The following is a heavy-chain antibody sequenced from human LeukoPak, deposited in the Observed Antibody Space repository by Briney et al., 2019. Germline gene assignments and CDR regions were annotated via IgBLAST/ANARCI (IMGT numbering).Heavy chain of an antibody. Sequence: GRSLRLSCAASGFPFSSYGMHWVRQAPGKGLEWVAVTSSDGSRNHYADSVKGRFTISRDNSKNTLYLQMSSLRAEDTAVYYCANYGSVSYFAYWGQGTLVTVSS. CDR2: TSSDGSRN. V-gene: IGHV3-30*18. CDR1: GFPFSSYG. J-gene: IGHJ4*02. CDR3: ANYGSVSYFAY. D-gene: IGHD3-10*01.